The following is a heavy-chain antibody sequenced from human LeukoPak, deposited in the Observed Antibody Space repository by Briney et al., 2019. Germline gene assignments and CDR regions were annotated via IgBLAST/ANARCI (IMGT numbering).Heavy chain of an antibody. J-gene: IGHJ4*02. Sequence: SDTLSLTCAVSGYSTSTSNRWGWIRQPPGKGLEWIGYIYYTGSTYYNPSLKSRVTMSVDTSKNQFSLKLSSVTAVDTAVYYCARYDILTGLQGGFFDYWGQGTLVTVSS. CDR2: IYYTGST. D-gene: IGHD3-9*01. V-gene: IGHV4-28*01. CDR1: GYSTSTSNR. CDR3: ARYDILTGLQGGFFDY.